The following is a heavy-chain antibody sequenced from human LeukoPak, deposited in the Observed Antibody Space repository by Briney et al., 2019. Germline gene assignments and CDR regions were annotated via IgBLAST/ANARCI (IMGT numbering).Heavy chain of an antibody. CDR2: ISGSGGST. Sequence: GGSLRLSCAASGFTFSSYAMSWVRQAPGKGLEWVSAISGSGGSTYYADSVKGRFTLSSDSSRNTVYLQLNNLRVEDTAIYYCAKASWVSSTDAVRWGQGTLVTASS. J-gene: IGHJ4*02. CDR1: GFTFSSYA. D-gene: IGHD3-16*01. CDR3: AKASWVSSTDAVR. V-gene: IGHV3-23*01.